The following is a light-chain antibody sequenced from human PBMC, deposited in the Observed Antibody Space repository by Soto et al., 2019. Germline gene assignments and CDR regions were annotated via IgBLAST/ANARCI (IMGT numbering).Light chain of an antibody. V-gene: IGKV1-9*01. CDR3: QQLTSFPFT. CDR1: QGISSY. J-gene: IGKJ4*01. CDR2: SAS. Sequence: IQLTQSPSSLSASVGDRVTITCRASQGISSYLAWYQQKPGKAPKLLIYSASSLQSGVPSRFSGSGSGTGFTLTISNLQPEDFATYYCQQLTSFPFTFGGGNKVEIX.